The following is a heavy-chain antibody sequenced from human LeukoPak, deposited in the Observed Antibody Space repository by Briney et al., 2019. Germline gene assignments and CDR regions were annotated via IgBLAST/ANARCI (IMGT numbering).Heavy chain of an antibody. Sequence: ASVKVSCKASGYTFTSYDINWVRQATGQGLEWMGWMNPNSGNTGYAQKFQGRVTITRNTSISTAYMELSSLGSEDTAVYYCARGLGVPWGYYMDVWGKGTTVTVSS. V-gene: IGHV1-8*03. J-gene: IGHJ6*03. CDR2: MNPNSGNT. D-gene: IGHD3-10*01. CDR1: GYTFTSYD. CDR3: ARGLGVPWGYYMDV.